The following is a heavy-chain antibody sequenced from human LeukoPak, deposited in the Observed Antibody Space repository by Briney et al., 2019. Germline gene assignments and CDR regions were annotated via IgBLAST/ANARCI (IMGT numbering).Heavy chain of an antibody. V-gene: IGHV1-18*01. CDR2: ISAYNGNT. CDR3: ARANSGYDRSYYYYYYMDV. D-gene: IGHD5-12*01. Sequence: ASVKVSCKASGYTFTSYGISWVRQAPGQGLEWMGWISAYNGNTNYAQKLQGRVTMTTDTSTSTAYMELRSLRSDDTAVYYCARANSGYDRSYYYYYYMDVWGKGTTVTVSS. J-gene: IGHJ6*03. CDR1: GYTFTSYG.